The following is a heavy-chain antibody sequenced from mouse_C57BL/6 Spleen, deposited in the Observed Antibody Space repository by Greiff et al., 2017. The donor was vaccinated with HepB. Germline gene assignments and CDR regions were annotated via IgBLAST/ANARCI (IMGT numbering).Heavy chain of an antibody. CDR2: IDPSDSYT. D-gene: IGHD2-3*01. V-gene: IGHV1-50*01. CDR3: ARRDDGPRGGAMDY. CDR1: GYTFTSYW. Sequence: VQLQQPGAELVKPGASVKLSCKASGYTFTSYWMQWVKQRPGQGLEWIGEIDPSDSYTNYNQKFKGKATLTVDTSSSTAYMQLSSLTSEDSAVYYCARRDDGPRGGAMDYWGQGTSVTVSS. J-gene: IGHJ4*01.